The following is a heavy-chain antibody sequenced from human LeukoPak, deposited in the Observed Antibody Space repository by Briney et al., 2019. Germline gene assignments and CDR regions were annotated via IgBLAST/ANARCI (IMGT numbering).Heavy chain of an antibody. CDR1: GFTFSNYV. D-gene: IGHD3-16*02. Sequence: GGSLRLSCAASGFTFSNYVMNWVRQAPGKGLEWVSSISSSSSYIYYADSVKGRFTISRDNSKNTLYLQMNSLRAEDTAVYYCARAGGYDYVWGSYRFPDAFDIWGQGTMATVSS. J-gene: IGHJ3*02. CDR3: ARAGGYDYVWGSYRFPDAFDI. V-gene: IGHV3-21*04. CDR2: ISSSSSYI.